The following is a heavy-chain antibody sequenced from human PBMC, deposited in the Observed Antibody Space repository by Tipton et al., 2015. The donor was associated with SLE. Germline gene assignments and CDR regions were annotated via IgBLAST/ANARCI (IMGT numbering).Heavy chain of an antibody. CDR1: GFTFDDYA. Sequence: RSLRLSCAASGFTFDDYAMHWVRQAPGKGLEWVSGISWNSGSIGYADSVKGRFTISRDNAKNSLYLQMNSLRAEDTALYYCAKDSRRLLWFGELNYWGQGTLVTVSS. CDR2: ISWNSGSI. J-gene: IGHJ4*02. D-gene: IGHD3-10*01. V-gene: IGHV3-9*01. CDR3: AKDSRRLLWFGELNY.